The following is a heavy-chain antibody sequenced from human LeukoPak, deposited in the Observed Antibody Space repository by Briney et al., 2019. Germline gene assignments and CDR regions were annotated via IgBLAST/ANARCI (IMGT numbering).Heavy chain of an antibody. V-gene: IGHV1-2*02. D-gene: IGHD6-19*01. CDR2: INPNSGGT. CDR1: GYSFTGYY. J-gene: IGHJ4*02. CDR3: ECITVATSFSTNAYFDY. Sequence: AASVKVSCKASGYSFTGYYIHWVRQAPGQGLEWMGWINPNSGGTKYAQMFQGRVTMTRDTSISTAYMELSRLRSDDTAVYYCECITVATSFSTNAYFDYWGQGTLVTVSS.